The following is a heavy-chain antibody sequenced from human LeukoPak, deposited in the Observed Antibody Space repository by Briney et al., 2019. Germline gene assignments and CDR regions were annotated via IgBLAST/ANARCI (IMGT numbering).Heavy chain of an antibody. J-gene: IGHJ4*02. CDR2: IGTYNNNT. V-gene: IGHV1-18*01. D-gene: IGHD1-20*01. CDR3: ARDQYNWSPDY. CDR1: GYTFTSHG. Sequence: ASVKVSCKASGYTFTSHGLSWARQAPGQGLEWMGWIGTYNNNTNYAQKLQGRVTMTTDTSSSTVYMELRSLRSDDTAVYYCARDQYNWSPDYWGQGTLVIVSS.